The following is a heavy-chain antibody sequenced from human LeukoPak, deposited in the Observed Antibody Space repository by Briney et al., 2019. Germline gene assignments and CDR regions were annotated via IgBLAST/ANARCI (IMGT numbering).Heavy chain of an antibody. Sequence: GGSPRLPCAASGFTFNSYGMHWVRQAPGKGVEGVAVISYDGSNKYYADSVKGRFTISRDNSKNTLYLQMNSLRAEDTAVYYCAKDSMVRGENYFDYWGQGTLVTVSS. D-gene: IGHD3-10*01. J-gene: IGHJ4*02. CDR3: AKDSMVRGENYFDY. V-gene: IGHV3-30*18. CDR2: ISYDGSNK. CDR1: GFTFNSYG.